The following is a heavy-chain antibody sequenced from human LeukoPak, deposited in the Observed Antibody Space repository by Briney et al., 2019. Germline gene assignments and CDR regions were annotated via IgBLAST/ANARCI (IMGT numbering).Heavy chain of an antibody. CDR1: GGTISSYY. V-gene: IGHV4-59*01. J-gene: IGHJ4*02. CDR2: IYYSGST. CDR3: ARVSAAAPYYFDY. D-gene: IGHD6-13*01. Sequence: SETLSLTCTVSGGTISSYYWSWIRQPPGKGLEGIGYIYYSGSTNYNPSLKSRVTISVDTSKNQFSLKLSSVTAADTAVYYCARVSAAAPYYFDYWGQGTLVTVSS.